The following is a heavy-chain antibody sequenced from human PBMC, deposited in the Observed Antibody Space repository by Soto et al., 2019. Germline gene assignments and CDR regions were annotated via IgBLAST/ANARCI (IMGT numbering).Heavy chain of an antibody. CDR3: ARHAYTSSSSCFDP. CDR1: GGSISSGDYS. CDR2: IYHSGST. Sequence: QLQLQESSSGLVKPSQTLSLTCAVSGGSISSGDYSWSWIRQPPGKGLEWIGYIYHSGSTYYSPSLESRVTISVDGSNNQFSLKLSSVTAADTAVYFCARHAYTSSSSCFDPWGQGTLVTVSS. V-gene: IGHV4-30-2*01. D-gene: IGHD6-6*01. J-gene: IGHJ5*02.